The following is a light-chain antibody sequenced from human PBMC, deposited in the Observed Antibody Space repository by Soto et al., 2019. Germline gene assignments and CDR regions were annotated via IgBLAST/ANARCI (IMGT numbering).Light chain of an antibody. V-gene: IGKV3D-15*01. CDR3: QKYNRSPLT. Sequence: EIVMTQSPATLSVSPGERATLSCRASQSVSSNLAWYQQKPGQAPTLLIYGASTRHTGIPAGFSGSGSGTEFTLTISSLQPEYFAAYYCQKYNRSPLTFGGGTKVDIK. J-gene: IGKJ4*01. CDR1: QSVSSN. CDR2: GAS.